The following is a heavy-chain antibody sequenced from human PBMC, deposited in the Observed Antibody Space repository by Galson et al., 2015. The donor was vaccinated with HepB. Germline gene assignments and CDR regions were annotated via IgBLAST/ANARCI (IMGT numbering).Heavy chain of an antibody. J-gene: IGHJ4*02. D-gene: IGHD2-2*01. CDR1: GGTFSSYA. CDR3: ARAVGGVYCSSTSCQDDY. V-gene: IGHV1-69*10. CDR2: IIPILGIA. Sequence: SVKVSCKASGGTFSSYAISWVRQAPGQGLEWMGGIIPILGIASYAQKFQGRVTITADKSTSTAYMELSSLRSEDTAVYYCARAVGGVYCSSTSCQDDYWGQGTLVTVSS.